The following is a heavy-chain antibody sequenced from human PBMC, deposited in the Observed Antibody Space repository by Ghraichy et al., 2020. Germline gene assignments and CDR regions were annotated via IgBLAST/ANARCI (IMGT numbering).Heavy chain of an antibody. Sequence: SETLSLTCTVSGGSISSYYWSWIRQPPGKGLEWIGYIYYSGSTNYNPSLKSRVTISVDTSKNQFSLKLSSVTAADTAVYYCARDGPGTQGAFDIWGQGTMVTVSS. CDR2: IYYSGST. CDR1: GGSISSYY. CDR3: ARDGPGTQGAFDI. V-gene: IGHV4-59*01. J-gene: IGHJ3*02.